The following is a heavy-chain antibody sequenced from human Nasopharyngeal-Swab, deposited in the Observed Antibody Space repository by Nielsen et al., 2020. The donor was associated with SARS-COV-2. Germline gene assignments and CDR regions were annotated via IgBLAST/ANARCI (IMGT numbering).Heavy chain of an antibody. CDR2: IWYDGSNK. Sequence: GGSLRLSCAASGFTFSSYAMHWARKPQGRGLEWVAVIWYDGSNKYYADSVKGRFTISRDNSKNTLYLQMNSLRAEDTAVYYCARDLMYGSGSRMDVWGQGTTVTVSS. D-gene: IGHD3-10*01. J-gene: IGHJ6*02. CDR3: ARDLMYGSGSRMDV. CDR1: GFTFSSYA. V-gene: IGHV3-33*01.